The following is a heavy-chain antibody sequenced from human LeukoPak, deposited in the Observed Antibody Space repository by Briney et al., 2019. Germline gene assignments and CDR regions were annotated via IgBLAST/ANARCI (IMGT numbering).Heavy chain of an antibody. Sequence: SETLSLTCTVPDGSISGYYWSRIRQPPGKGLEWIGYINYSGGTKYNPSLRSRVTFSRDTSKNQFSLKLRSVTAADTAVYFCARLGYGSGTPYYYFYMDDWGTGTTVTVSS. CDR1: DGSISGYY. J-gene: IGHJ6*03. CDR3: ARLGYGSGTPYYYFYMDD. CDR2: INYSGGT. V-gene: IGHV4-59*01. D-gene: IGHD3-10*01.